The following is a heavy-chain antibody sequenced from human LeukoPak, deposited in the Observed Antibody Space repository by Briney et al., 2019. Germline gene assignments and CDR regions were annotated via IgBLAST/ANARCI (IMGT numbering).Heavy chain of an antibody. Sequence: SETLSLTCSVSGASISSSGHFWGWIRQPPGKGLEWLGSIYYSGTTHYNPSLKSRVTISVDTTKNQFSLKLTSVTAADTAVFYCVRDNTDFRGVFRTSQKFDVFDIWGQGTVVTVSS. CDR3: VRDNTDFRGVFRTSQKFDVFDI. V-gene: IGHV4-39*02. CDR1: GASISSSGHF. CDR2: IYYSGTT. D-gene: IGHD3-10*01. J-gene: IGHJ3*02.